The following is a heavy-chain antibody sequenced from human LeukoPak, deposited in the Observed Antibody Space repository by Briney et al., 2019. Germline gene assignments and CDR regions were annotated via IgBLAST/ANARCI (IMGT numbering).Heavy chain of an antibody. CDR2: IKQDGSEK. J-gene: IGHJ5*02. Sequence: GRSLRLSCAASGFTFSSYWMSWVRQAPGKGLEWVANIKQDGSEKYYVDSVKGRFTISRDNAKNSLYLQMNSLRAEDTAVYYCARPGPTLNYCSGGSCYRRGNWFDPWGQGTLVTVSS. V-gene: IGHV3-7*01. CDR1: GFTFSSYW. CDR3: ARPGPTLNYCSGGSCYRRGNWFDP. D-gene: IGHD2-15*01.